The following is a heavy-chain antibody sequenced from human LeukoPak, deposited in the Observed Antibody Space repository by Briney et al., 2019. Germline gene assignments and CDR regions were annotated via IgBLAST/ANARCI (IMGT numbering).Heavy chain of an antibody. V-gene: IGHV3-23*01. D-gene: IGHD3-22*01. J-gene: IGHJ4*02. CDR1: GFAFPTYA. Sequence: GGSLLLSCSASGFAFPTYAMTWVRQAPGQGREWGSSILPSGDGSTYYSDSVQGRFRISRDDSRNTLYLQMNSLRAEDTAVYYCARDCDSSGYYQYYFDYWGQGTLVTVSS. CDR3: ARDCDSSGYYQYYFDY. CDR2: ILPSGDGST.